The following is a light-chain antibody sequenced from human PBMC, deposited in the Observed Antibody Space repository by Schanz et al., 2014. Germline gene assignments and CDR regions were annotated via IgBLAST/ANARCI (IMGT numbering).Light chain of an antibody. CDR1: SSDVGSYNL. Sequence: QSALTQPASVSGSPGQSITISCTGTSSDVGSYNLVSWYQHHPGKVPKLMIYEVSNRPSGVSNRFSGSKSGNTASLTISGLQAEDEADYYCCSYAGTTTWVFGGGTKLTVL. CDR3: CSYAGTTTWV. CDR2: EVS. V-gene: IGLV2-23*02. J-gene: IGLJ3*02.